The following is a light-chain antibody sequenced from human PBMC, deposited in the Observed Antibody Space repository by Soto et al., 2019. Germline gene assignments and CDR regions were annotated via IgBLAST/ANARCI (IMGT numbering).Light chain of an antibody. CDR2: DAS. V-gene: IGKV3-20*01. J-gene: IGKJ3*01. CDR3: QQYGSSQFT. CDR1: QRISSRS. Sequence: EIVLTQSPGTLSLSPGERATLSCRASQRISSRSLAWYQQTPGQAPRLLMYDASTRATGIPDRFSGSGSGTDFTLTITRLEPADVAVYYCQQYGSSQFTFGPGTKVDVK.